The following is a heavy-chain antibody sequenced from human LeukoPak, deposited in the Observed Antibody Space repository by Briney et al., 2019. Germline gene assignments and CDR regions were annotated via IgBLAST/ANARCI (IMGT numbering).Heavy chain of an antibody. V-gene: IGHV3-7*01. D-gene: IGHD5-24*01. Sequence: GGSLTLSCEASGFTFSGNWMSWVRQAQGKGLEWVASINPDGSQKLYVDSVKGRFTISRDNTKSSLYLQMNSLGAEDTAMYYCAKLLGTATTYDSWGQGTRVTVSS. CDR2: INPDGSQK. CDR3: AKLLGTATTYDS. J-gene: IGHJ4*02. CDR1: GFTFSGNW.